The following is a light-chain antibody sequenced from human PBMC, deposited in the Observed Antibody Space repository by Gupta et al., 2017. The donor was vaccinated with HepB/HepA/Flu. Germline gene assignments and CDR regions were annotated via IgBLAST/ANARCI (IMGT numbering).Light chain of an antibody. Sequence: SYELTPPPSVSVPPRPTASITCAGDKLGNKYACWYQQKPGQPPVLVIYQDSKRPSGIPERFSASNSGNTATLTISGTQAMDEADYYCQAWDSSTVVFGGGTKLTVL. V-gene: IGLV3-1*01. CDR2: QDS. CDR3: QAWDSSTVV. CDR1: KLGNKY. J-gene: IGLJ2*01.